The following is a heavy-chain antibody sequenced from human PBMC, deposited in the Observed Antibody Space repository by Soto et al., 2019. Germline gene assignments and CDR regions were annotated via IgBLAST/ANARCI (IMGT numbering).Heavy chain of an antibody. CDR2: MYFSGST. J-gene: IGHJ6*02. D-gene: IGHD3-3*01. V-gene: IGHV4-59*01. CDR1: GDSISNYY. CDR3: ARGGYDFWSGLPQSMDV. Sequence: SETLSLTCTVSGDSISNYYWNWIRQPPGKGLEWIAYMYFSGSTNYNPSLKSRATISVDTSKNHFSLKLSSVTAADTAVYYCARGGYDFWSGLPQSMDVWGQGTTVTVSS.